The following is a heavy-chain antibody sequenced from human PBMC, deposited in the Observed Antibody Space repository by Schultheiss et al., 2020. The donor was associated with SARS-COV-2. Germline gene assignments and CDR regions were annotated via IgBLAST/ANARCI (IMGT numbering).Heavy chain of an antibody. CDR1: GGSISSGGYY. V-gene: IGHV4-61*08. CDR2: IYYTGNT. Sequence: SETLSLTCTVSGGSISSGGYYWSWIRQPPGKGLEWIGYIYYTGNTNYNPSLKSRVTISVDTSRDEFSLKLSSVTAADTAVYYCARFNRVATSPDAFDIWGQGTMVTVSS. D-gene: IGHD5-12*01. CDR3: ARFNRVATSPDAFDI. J-gene: IGHJ3*02.